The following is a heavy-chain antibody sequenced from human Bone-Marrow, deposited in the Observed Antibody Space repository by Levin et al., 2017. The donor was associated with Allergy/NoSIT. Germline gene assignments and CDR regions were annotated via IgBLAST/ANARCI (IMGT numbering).Heavy chain of an antibody. CDR3: ARPAAVTYSAGWYGGY. D-gene: IGHD6-19*01. CDR1: GYSFSSYW. Sequence: GESLKISCKGYGYSFSSYWIGWVRQTPDKGLEWLGIIFPGDSTIRYSPSFQGHVSLSVDQSINTAYLQWSSLEASDTAIYYCARPAAVTYSAGWYGGYWGQGTLVTVSS. V-gene: IGHV5-51*01. CDR2: IFPGDSTI. J-gene: IGHJ4*02.